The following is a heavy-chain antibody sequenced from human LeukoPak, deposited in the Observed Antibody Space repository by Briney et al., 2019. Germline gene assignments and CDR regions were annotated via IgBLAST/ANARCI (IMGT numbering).Heavy chain of an antibody. V-gene: IGHV4-59*01. CDR3: ARVRTFYGDADY. D-gene: IGHD4-17*01. Sequence: SETLSRTCTVSGGSISSYYWSWIRQPPGKGLEWIGYIYYSGSTNYNPSLKSRVTISVDTSKNQFSLKLSSVTAADTAVYYSARVRTFYGDADYWGQGTLVTVSS. CDR1: GGSISSYY. CDR2: IYYSGST. J-gene: IGHJ4*02.